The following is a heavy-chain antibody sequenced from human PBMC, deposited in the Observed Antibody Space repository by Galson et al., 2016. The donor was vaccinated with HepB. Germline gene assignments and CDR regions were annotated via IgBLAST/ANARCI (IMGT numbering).Heavy chain of an antibody. CDR2: ISGYNGHI. D-gene: IGHD2-15*01. CDR3: VRDYSYMPDY. J-gene: IGHJ4*02. V-gene: IGHV1-18*01. CDR1: GYTFTSSG. Sequence: SVKASCKASGYTFTSSGISWVRQAPGQGLEWMGWISGYNGHIQYAQKFQDRVTVTADTSTSTAYMELRSLNSDDTAIYYCVRDYSYMPDYWGQGTLVTVSS.